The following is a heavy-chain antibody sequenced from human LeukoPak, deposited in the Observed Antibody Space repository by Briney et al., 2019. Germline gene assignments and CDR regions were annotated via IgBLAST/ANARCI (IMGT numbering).Heavy chain of an antibody. V-gene: IGHV4-34*01. CDR3: ARSRADHFDY. Sequence: SETLSLTCAVYGGSFSGYYWSWIRQPPGKGLEWIGEINHSGSTNYNPSLKSRVTISVDTSKNQFSLKLSSVTAADTAVYYCARSRADHFDYWGQGTLVTVSS. CDR1: GGSFSGYY. J-gene: IGHJ4*02. CDR2: INHSGST.